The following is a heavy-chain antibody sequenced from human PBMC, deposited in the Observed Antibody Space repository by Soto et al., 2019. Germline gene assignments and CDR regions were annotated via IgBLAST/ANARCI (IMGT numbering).Heavy chain of an antibody. CDR1: GFTFSSYV. J-gene: IGHJ4*02. CDR3: ASGLHSRGSWAYFHY. D-gene: IGHD6-13*01. CDR2: ISINGGST. Sequence: GGSLRLSCSASGFTFSSYVMNWVRQAPGKGLEYVSAISINGGSTYYADSVKGRFTISRDNSQNSLFLQMNSLRAEDTAVYYCASGLHSRGSWAYFHYWGQGTSVTVSS. V-gene: IGHV3-64*04.